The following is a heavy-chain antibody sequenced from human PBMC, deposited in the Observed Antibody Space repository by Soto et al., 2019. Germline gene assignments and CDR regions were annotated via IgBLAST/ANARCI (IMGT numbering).Heavy chain of an antibody. CDR3: ARQSTTTYGIFDY. D-gene: IGHD1-1*01. J-gene: IGHJ4*02. V-gene: IGHV5-51*01. CDR2: SYPADSDT. CDR1: RYSLSAYW. Sequence: GESLKISCKGSRYSLSAYWIGWARQMPWKVLEWLVISYPADSDTRCSPSFRGQGTISVDKSISTAYLHWSSRKDSDTGMYYCARQSTTTYGIFDYWGPGTLVTVSS.